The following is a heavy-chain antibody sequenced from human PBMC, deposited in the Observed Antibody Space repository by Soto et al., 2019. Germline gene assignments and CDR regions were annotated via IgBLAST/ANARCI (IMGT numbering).Heavy chain of an antibody. CDR1: GYTFTSFG. Sequence: QLHLVQSGAEVKKPGASVKVSCTASGYTFTSFGVSWVRQVPGQGLEWMGWISGYNGDTDYAQKFQGRVTMTTDRYTGTGYMEVRSLRSDDRAVYYCARDKPQQIVGYNYYYGMDVWGQGTTVTVSS. CDR3: ARDKPQQIVGYNYYYGMDV. V-gene: IGHV1-18*04. J-gene: IGHJ6*02. D-gene: IGHD6-6*01. CDR2: ISGYNGDT.